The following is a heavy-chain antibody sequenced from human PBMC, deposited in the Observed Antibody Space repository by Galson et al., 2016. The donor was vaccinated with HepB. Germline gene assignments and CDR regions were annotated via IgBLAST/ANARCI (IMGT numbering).Heavy chain of an antibody. Sequence: SLRLSCAASAFSFSSYWMTWVRQAPGKGLEWVANINKDGSEENYADSVKGRFTISRDNAKNSLYLQMNGLRAEDTAVYYCARGGWFYYDTSDDDGDFWGQGILVTVSS. CDR3: ARGGWFYYDTSDDDGDF. D-gene: IGHD3-22*01. V-gene: IGHV3-7*05. J-gene: IGHJ4*02. CDR2: INKDGSEE. CDR1: AFSFSSYW.